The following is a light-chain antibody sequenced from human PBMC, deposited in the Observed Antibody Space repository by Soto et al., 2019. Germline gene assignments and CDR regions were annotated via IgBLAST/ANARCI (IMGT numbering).Light chain of an antibody. Sequence: QSVLTQPPSVSGAPGQRVTISYTGSSSNIGAGYDVHWYQQLPGTAPKLLIYGNNNRPSGVPDRFSGSKSGASASLAITGLQAEDEADYYCQSYDSSLVVFGRGTKLTVL. CDR2: GNN. CDR1: SSNIGAGYD. J-gene: IGLJ2*01. V-gene: IGLV1-40*01. CDR3: QSYDSSLVV.